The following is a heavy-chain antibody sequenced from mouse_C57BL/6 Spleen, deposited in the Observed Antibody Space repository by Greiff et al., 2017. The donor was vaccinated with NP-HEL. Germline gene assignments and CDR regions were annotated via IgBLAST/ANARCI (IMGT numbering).Heavy chain of an antibody. CDR2: INPSNGGT. V-gene: IGHV1-53*01. CDR3: ARSGYYDYDEGSWFAY. CDR1: GYTFTSYW. J-gene: IGHJ3*01. D-gene: IGHD2-4*01. Sequence: VQLQQPGTELVKPGASVKLSCKASGYTFTSYWMHWVKQRPGQGLEWIGNINPSNGGTNYNEKFKSKATLTVDKSSSTAYMQLSSLTSEDSAVYYCARSGYYDYDEGSWFAYWGQGTLVTVSA.